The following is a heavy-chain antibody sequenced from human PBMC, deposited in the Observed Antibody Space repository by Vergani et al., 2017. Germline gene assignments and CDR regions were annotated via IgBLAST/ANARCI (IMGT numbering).Heavy chain of an antibody. D-gene: IGHD6-13*01. J-gene: IGHJ5*02. V-gene: IGHV2-5*02. CDR1: GFSLSTSGVG. Sequence: QITLKESGPTLVKPTQTLTLTCTFSGFSLSTSGVGVGWIRQPPGKALEWLAIIYWDDDKRYSPSLKSRLTITKDTSKNQVVLTMTNMDPVDTATYFCAHRVAYTSRFGPWGQGTLVTVSS. CDR3: AHRVAYTSRFGP. CDR2: IYWDDDK.